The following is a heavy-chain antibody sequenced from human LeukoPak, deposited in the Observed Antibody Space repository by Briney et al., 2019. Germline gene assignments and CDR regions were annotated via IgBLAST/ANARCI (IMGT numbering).Heavy chain of an antibody. Sequence: GASLKISFKGSGYRFTSYWIGWVRQMPGKGLGWMRSIYPGDSDTRYSPSFQGQVTISADKSISTASLQWSSLKALDTAMYYCARRGSYCSGGSCRGNWFDPWGQGTLVTVSS. CDR1: GYRFTSYW. V-gene: IGHV5-51*01. D-gene: IGHD2-15*01. CDR2: IYPGDSDT. CDR3: ARRGSYCSGGSCRGNWFDP. J-gene: IGHJ5*02.